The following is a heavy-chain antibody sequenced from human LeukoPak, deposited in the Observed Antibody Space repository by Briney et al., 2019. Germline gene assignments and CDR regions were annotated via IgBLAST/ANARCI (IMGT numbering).Heavy chain of an antibody. V-gene: IGHV3-23*01. CDR2: ISGSGAAT. D-gene: IGHD6-19*01. CDR3: AKDLSSGWYPYYFDF. J-gene: IGHJ4*02. CDR1: GFTFSNYA. Sequence: GGSLRLSCAASGFTFSNYAMNWVRQAPGKGLGWVSAISGSGAATFNADSVKGRFTISRDNSKNTLYLQMNSLRAEDTAVYYCAKDLSSGWYPYYFDFWGRGTLVTVSS.